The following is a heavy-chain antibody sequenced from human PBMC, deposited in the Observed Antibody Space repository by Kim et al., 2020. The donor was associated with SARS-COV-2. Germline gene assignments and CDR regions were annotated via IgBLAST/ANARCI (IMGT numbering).Heavy chain of an antibody. V-gene: IGHV3-23*01. J-gene: IGHJ6*02. CDR2: ISGSGGST. CDR3: AKCLEATIFGGWVLLYYYGMDV. Sequence: GGSLRLSCAASGLTFSSYAMSWVRQAPGKGLEWVSAISGSGGSTYYADSVKGRFTISRDNSKNTLYLQMNSLRAEDTAVYYCAKCLEATIFGGWVLLYYYGMDVWGQGTTVTVSS. D-gene: IGHD3-3*01. CDR1: GLTFSSYA.